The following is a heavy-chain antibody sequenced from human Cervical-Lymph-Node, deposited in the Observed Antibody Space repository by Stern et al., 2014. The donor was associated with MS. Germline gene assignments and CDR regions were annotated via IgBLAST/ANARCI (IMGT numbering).Heavy chain of an antibody. CDR2: IRSEANNYTT. CDR1: GFTLSGSA. CDR3: FRQGYYYDTSGYYPFDS. D-gene: IGHD3-22*01. V-gene: IGHV3-73*02. J-gene: IGHJ4*02. Sequence: EVQLVESGGGLVQPGGSLKLSCAASGFTLSGSAMNWVRQASGKGLEWIGRIRSEANNYTTSYAESLEGRFTISRDDSKNTAYLQMNSLKVEDTAVYYCFRQGYYYDTSGYYPFDSWGQGTLVTVSS.